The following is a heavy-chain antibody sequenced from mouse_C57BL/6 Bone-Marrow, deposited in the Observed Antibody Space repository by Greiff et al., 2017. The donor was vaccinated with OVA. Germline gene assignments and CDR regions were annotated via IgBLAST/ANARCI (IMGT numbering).Heavy chain of an antibody. CDR1: GYTFTDYE. CDR2: IDPETGGT. CDR3: KRTGTDY. Sequence: QVQLKESGAELVRPGASVTLSCKASGYTFTDYEMHWVKQTPVHGLEWIGAIDPETGGTAYNQKFKGKAILTADKSSSTAYMALRSLTSEDSAVYYCKRTGTDYWGQGTTLTVSS. V-gene: IGHV1-15*01. J-gene: IGHJ2*01. D-gene: IGHD4-1*01.